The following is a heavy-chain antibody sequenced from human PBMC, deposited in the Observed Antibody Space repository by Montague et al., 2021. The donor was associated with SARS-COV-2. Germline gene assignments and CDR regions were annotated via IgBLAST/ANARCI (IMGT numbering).Heavy chain of an antibody. D-gene: IGHD2-21*02. Sequence: CAISGDSVSSNIATWNWIGQSPSRGLEWLGRTYYRSKWYNDYAVSVKSRVIINPDTSNNRISLQLNSVTPEDTAVYYCARAYCGGDCNFYWYFDLWGRGTPVTVSS. J-gene: IGHJ2*01. CDR2: TYYRSKWYN. V-gene: IGHV6-1*01. CDR1: GDSVSSNIAT. CDR3: ARAYCGGDCNFYWYFDL.